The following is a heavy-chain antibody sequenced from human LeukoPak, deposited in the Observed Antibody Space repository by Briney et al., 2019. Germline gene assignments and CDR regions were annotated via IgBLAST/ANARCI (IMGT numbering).Heavy chain of an antibody. J-gene: IGHJ4*02. CDR1: GFTFSSYS. D-gene: IGHD1-26*01. CDR2: ISSSRSYI. CDR3: ARDSVGATGDY. Sequence: GGSLRLSCAASGFTFSSYSMNWVRQAPGKGLEWVLSISSSRSYIYYPDSVRGRFTISSHNAKNSLYLQMNSLRAEDTAVYYCARDSVGATGDYWGQGTLVTVSS. V-gene: IGHV3-21*01.